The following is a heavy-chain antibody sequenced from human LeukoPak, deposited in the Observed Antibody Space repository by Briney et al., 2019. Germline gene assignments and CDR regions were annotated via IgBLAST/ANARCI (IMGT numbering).Heavy chain of an antibody. CDR1: GFSFSSYG. CDR3: ARGAPYTSSSDYFDY. J-gene: IGHJ4*02. V-gene: IGHV3-NL1*01. D-gene: IGHD6-6*01. Sequence: GGSLRLSCAASGFSFSSYGMHWVRQAPGKGLEWVSLIYTGGSTYYADSVKGRFTISRDNSKNTLYLQMNSLRAEDTAVYYCARGAPYTSSSDYFDYWGQGTLVTVS. CDR2: IYTGGST.